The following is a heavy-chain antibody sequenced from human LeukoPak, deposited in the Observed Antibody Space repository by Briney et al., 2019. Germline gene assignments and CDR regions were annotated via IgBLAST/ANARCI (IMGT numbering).Heavy chain of an antibody. V-gene: IGHV3-48*02. J-gene: IGHJ4*02. CDR3: ASLGYDYVWGSYRYPDY. CDR2: ISSSSSTI. Sequence: PRGSLRLSCAASGFTFSSYSMNWVRQAPGKGLEWVSYISSSSSTIYYADSVKGRFTISRDNAKNSLYLQMNSLRDEDTAVYYCASLGYDYVWGSYRYPDYWGQGTLVTVSS. CDR1: GFTFSSYS. D-gene: IGHD3-16*02.